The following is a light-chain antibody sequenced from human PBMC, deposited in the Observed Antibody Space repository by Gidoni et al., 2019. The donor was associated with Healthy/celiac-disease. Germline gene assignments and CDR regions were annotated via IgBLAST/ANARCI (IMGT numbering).Light chain of an antibody. Sequence: DIQMTQSPSSLSASVGDRVTITCQASQDISNYLNWYQKKPGKAPKLLIYDASNLETGVPSGFSGSGSGTDFTFTISSLQHEDIATYYCQQYDNLPTFGQGTKLEIK. CDR3: QQYDNLPT. V-gene: IGKV1-33*01. J-gene: IGKJ2*01. CDR1: QDISNY. CDR2: DAS.